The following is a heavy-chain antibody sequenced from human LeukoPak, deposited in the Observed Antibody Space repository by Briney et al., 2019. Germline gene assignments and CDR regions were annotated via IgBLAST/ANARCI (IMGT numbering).Heavy chain of an antibody. V-gene: IGHV4-31*03. CDR3: ARADFWSGYRPYYYGMDV. CDR2: IYYSGST. CDR1: GGSINSGGFY. Sequence: SETLSLTCTVSGGSINSGGFYWSWIRQHPGKGLEWIGYIYYSGSTYYNPSLKSRVTISVDTSKNQFSLKLSSVTAADTAVYYCARADFWSGYRPYYYGMDVWGQGTTVTVSS. J-gene: IGHJ6*02. D-gene: IGHD3-3*01.